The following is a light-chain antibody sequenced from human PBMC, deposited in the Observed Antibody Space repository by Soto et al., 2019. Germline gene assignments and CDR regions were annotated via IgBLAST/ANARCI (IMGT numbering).Light chain of an antibody. CDR1: QSVRSS. J-gene: IGKJ1*01. CDR3: QQRSNWPGT. CDR2: DAS. V-gene: IGKV3-11*01. Sequence: EIVLTQSPATLSLSPGERATLSCRASQSVRSSLAWYQQQPGQAPRLLIYDASNRATGIPARFSSSGSGTDFTLTISSLEPKDFAVYYCQQRSNWPGTFGQGTKVDIK.